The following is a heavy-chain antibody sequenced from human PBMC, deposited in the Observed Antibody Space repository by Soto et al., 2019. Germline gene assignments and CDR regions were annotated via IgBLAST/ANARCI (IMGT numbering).Heavy chain of an antibody. CDR3: AKDQSGGVDWFDP. V-gene: IGHV1-2*02. CDR2: IHPNSGAT. J-gene: IGHJ5*02. CDR1: GYTFTAYY. Sequence: ASVKVSCKASGYTFTAYYIHWVRQAPGQGLEWMGWIHPNSGATKFAQKFQGRVTLTRDTSISTAYMELISLKSEDTAVYYCAKDQSGGVDWFDPWGQGTLVTVSS. D-gene: IGHD2-8*02.